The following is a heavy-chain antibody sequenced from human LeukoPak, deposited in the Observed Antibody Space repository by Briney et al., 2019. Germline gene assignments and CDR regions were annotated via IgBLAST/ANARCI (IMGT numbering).Heavy chain of an antibody. CDR1: GGSFSGYY. V-gene: IGHV4-34*01. Sequence: SETLSLTCAVYGGSFSGYYWSWIRQPPGKGLEWIGEINHSGSTNYNPSLKSRVTISVDTSKNQFSLKLSSVTAADTAVYYCAGGHLSNWFDPWGQGTLVTVSS. CDR2: INHSGST. CDR3: AGGHLSNWFDP. J-gene: IGHJ5*02.